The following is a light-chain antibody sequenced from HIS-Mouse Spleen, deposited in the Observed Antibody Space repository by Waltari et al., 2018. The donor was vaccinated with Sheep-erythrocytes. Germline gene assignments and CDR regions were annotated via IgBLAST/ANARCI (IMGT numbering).Light chain of an antibody. J-gene: IGLJ2*01. CDR3: QAWDSSTVV. V-gene: IGLV3-1*01. CDR1: KLGDKY. CDR2: QDS. Sequence: SYELTQPPSVSVSPGQTASITCSGDKLGDKYACWYQQKTGQPPVLVIYQDSKRPSGIPERFSGSNSGNTATLTISGTQAMDEADYYCQAWDSSTVVFGGGTKLTVL.